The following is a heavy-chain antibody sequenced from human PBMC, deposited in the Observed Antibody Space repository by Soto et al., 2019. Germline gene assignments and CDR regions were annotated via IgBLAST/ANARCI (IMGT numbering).Heavy chain of an antibody. J-gene: IGHJ5*02. CDR3: AREVLWFGELLQYNLFDP. V-gene: IGHV4-39*07. CDR1: GGSVTLTSYY. D-gene: IGHD3-10*01. CDR2: VYYSGST. Sequence: PSETLSLTCSVSGGSVTLTSYYWGWIRQPPGKGLEWIGNVYYSGSTNYNPSLKSRVTISVDTSKNQFSLKLSSVTAADTAVYYCAREVLWFGELLQYNLFDPWGQGTLVTVSS.